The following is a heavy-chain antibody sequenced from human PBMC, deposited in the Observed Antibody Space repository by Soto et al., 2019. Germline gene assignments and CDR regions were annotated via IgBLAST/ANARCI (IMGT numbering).Heavy chain of an antibody. CDR3: ARPSIVRATTLYYYGMDV. J-gene: IGHJ6*02. CDR1: GYSFTSYW. Sequence: GASLKISCKGSGYSFTSYWIVWVRQMPGKGLEWMGIIYPGDSDTRYSPSFQGQVTISADKSISTAYLQWYSLKASDTPMHYCARPSIVRATTLYYYGMDVWSQRTTVSVAS. V-gene: IGHV5-51*01. D-gene: IGHD1-26*01. CDR2: IYPGDSDT.